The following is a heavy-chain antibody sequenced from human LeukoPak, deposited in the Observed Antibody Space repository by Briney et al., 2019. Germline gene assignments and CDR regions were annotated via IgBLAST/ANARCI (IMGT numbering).Heavy chain of an antibody. CDR2: MSPNAGNT. V-gene: IGHV1-8*03. CDR3: ARGLWFGDV. J-gene: IGHJ6*04. Sequence: ASVKVSCKASGYTFTSYDIGWVRQATGQGLEWMGWMSPNAGNTVYAQKFQGRVTLTRNTSISTAYMELSSLRSEDTAVYYCARGLWFGDVWGKGTTVTVSS. CDR1: GYTFTSYD. D-gene: IGHD3-10*01.